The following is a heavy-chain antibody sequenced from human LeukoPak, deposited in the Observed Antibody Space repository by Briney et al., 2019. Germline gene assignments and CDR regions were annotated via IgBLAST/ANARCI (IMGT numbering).Heavy chain of an antibody. CDR3: ARVFSYGDYVNLGAFDI. CDR1: GYTFTSYD. CDR2: MNPNSGNT. V-gene: IGHV1-8*01. Sequence: GASVKVSCKASGYTFTSYDINWVRQATGQGLEWMGWMNPNSGNTGYAQKLQGRVTMTTDTSTSTAYMELRSLRSDDTAVYYCARVFSYGDYVNLGAFDIWGQGTMVTVSS. J-gene: IGHJ3*02. D-gene: IGHD4-17*01.